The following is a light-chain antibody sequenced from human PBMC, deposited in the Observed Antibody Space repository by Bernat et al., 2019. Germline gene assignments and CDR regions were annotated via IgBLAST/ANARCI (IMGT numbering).Light chain of an antibody. Sequence: EIVLTQSPATLSLSPGERATLSCRASQSVSTYLAWYQQKPGQAPRLLIYDASNRVTGIPARFSGGGSGTDFTLTISSLEPEDFALYYCQQRSEWPSGTFGQGTKVEIK. J-gene: IGKJ1*01. CDR2: DAS. CDR1: QSVSTY. V-gene: IGKV3-11*01. CDR3: QQRSEWPSGT.